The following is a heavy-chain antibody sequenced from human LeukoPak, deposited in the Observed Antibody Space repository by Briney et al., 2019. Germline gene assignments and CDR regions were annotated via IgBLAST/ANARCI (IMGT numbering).Heavy chain of an antibody. D-gene: IGHD5-18*01. CDR1: GFTFSDYH. CDR2: ISSSGSTI. Sequence: GSLRLSCAASGFTFSDYHMSWIRQAPGKGLEWVSYISSSGSTIYYADSVKGRFTISRDNAKNSLYLQMNSLRAEDTAVYYCARDGRRGYSYGAFDYWGQGTLVTVSS. J-gene: IGHJ4*02. V-gene: IGHV3-11*01. CDR3: ARDGRRGYSYGAFDY.